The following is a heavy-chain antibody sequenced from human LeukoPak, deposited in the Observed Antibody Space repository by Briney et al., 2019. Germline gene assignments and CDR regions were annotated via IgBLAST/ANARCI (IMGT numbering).Heavy chain of an antibody. D-gene: IGHD2-8*01. Sequence: GASVKVSCKTSGYSFTTYSIHWVRQAPGQGLEWMGIINPKGDMTTYAQRFQGRVTMASDTSTATVYMELSGLRSEDTAIYYCARKWSSRDWFDPWGQGTLLTVSS. CDR2: INPKGDMT. CDR1: GYSFTTYS. CDR3: ARKWSSRDWFDP. V-gene: IGHV1-46*01. J-gene: IGHJ5*02.